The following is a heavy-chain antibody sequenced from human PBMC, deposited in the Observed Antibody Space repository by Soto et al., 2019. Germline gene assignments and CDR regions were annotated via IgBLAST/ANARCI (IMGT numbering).Heavy chain of an antibody. V-gene: IGHV4-59*01. Sequence: ASETLSLTCTVFGGSISSYYWSWIRQPPGKGLEWIGYIYYSGSTNYNPSLKSRLTISVDTSKNQFSLKLSSVTAADTAVYYCARELRGPDPYYYMDVWGKGTTVTVSS. CDR1: GGSISSYY. D-gene: IGHD5-12*01. CDR3: ARELRGPDPYYYMDV. J-gene: IGHJ6*03. CDR2: IYYSGST.